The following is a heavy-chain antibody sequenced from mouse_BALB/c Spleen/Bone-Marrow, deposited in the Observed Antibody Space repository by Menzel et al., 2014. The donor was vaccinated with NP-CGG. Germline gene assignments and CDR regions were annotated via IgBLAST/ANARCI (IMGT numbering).Heavy chain of an antibody. V-gene: IGHV2-9*02. CDR3: VRDQLGPWFPY. D-gene: IGHD4-1*02. Sequence: VKLMESGPGLVAPSQSLSITCTVSGFSLTSYGVHWVRQPPGKGLEWLGVIWTGGSTYYNSALMSRLGINKDNSKSQVFLKMNSLQTNDTAMYYCVRDQLGPWFPYWGQGTLVTVSA. CDR1: GFSLTSYG. CDR2: IWTGGST. J-gene: IGHJ3*01.